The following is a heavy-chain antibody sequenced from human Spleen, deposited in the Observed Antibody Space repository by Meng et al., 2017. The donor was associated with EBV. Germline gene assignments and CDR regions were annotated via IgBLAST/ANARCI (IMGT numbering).Heavy chain of an antibody. CDR2: INPDSGGT. V-gene: IGHV1-2*06. CDR3: ARYDTSAYFPDN. D-gene: IGHD3-22*01. Sequence: VTLVQSGAEVKKPGASVKVSCKASGCTFTAYSMHWVRQAPGQGPEWMGRINPDSGGTNYAQKFQGRVTMTRDTSIDTAYMELNSLRSDDTAVYYCARYDTSAYFPDNWGQGTLVTVSS. CDR1: GCTFTAYS. J-gene: IGHJ4*02.